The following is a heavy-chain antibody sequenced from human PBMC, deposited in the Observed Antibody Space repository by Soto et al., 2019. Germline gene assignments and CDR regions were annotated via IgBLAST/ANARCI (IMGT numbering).Heavy chain of an antibody. CDR3: ARDLSMSRIAAAGTNYYDYGMDV. D-gene: IGHD6-13*01. CDR2: INPNSGGT. V-gene: IGHV1-2*04. J-gene: IGHJ6*02. CDR1: GYTFTGYY. Sequence: ASVKVSCKASGYTFTGYYMHWVRQAPGQGLEWMGWINPNSGGTNYAQKFQGWVTMTRDTSISTAYMELSRLRSDDTAVYYCARDLSMSRIAAAGTNYYDYGMDVWGQGTTVTVSS.